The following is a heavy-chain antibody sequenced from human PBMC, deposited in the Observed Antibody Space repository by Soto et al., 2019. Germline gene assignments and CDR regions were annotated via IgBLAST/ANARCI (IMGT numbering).Heavy chain of an antibody. J-gene: IGHJ4*02. Sequence: QVQLVESGGGVVQPGRSLRLSCAASGFTFSTYSMHWVRQPPGKGLEGVAVVSKDGGITFYADSVRGRFTISRDNSKNTLYLHMNSLGPEDTAVYYCAKETLAIPGPFDFWGQGTLVTVSS. CDR1: GFTFSTYS. CDR3: AKETLAIPGPFDF. CDR2: VSKDGGIT. V-gene: IGHV3-30*18. D-gene: IGHD2-21*01.